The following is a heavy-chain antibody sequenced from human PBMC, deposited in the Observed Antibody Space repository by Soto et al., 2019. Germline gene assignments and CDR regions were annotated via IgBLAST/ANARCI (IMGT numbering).Heavy chain of an antibody. CDR1: GCTFNNYG. J-gene: IGHJ6*02. CDR3: ARDGYYDSGSYGMDV. CDR2: ISDYNGNT. V-gene: IGHV1-18*01. D-gene: IGHD3-10*01. Sequence: QVQLVQSGAEVKKPGASVKVSCKTSGCTFNNYGISWVRQAPGQGLEWMGWISDYNGNTNYPQKFQGRVTMTTDTSTKTVYMVLTSLRSDDTAVYYCARDGYYDSGSYGMDVWGRGTTVTVSS.